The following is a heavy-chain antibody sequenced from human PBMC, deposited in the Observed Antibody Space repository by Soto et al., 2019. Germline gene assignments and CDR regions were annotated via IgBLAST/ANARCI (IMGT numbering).Heavy chain of an antibody. J-gene: IGHJ5*02. CDR2: IIPNFGTA. CDR3: ARDAISMVRGTNNWFDP. Sequence: SVKVSCKASGGTFSSYAISWVRQAPGQGLEWMGGIIPNFGTANYAQKFQGRVTITADKSTSTAYMELSSLRSEDTAVYYCARDAISMVRGTNNWFDPWGQGTLVTVSS. D-gene: IGHD3-10*01. CDR1: GGTFSSYA. V-gene: IGHV1-69*06.